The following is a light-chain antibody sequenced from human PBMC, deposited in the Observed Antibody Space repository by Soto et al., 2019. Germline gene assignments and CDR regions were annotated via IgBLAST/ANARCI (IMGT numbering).Light chain of an antibody. V-gene: IGLV2-14*01. CDR1: RSHVGTYNY. Sequence: QSALTQPASVSGSPGQSITISCTRSRSHVGTYNYVSWYQQDPGKAPKLIIYEVSNRPSGVSNRFSGSKLGNTASLTISGLQAEDEADYYCSSYTSSRTVVFGGGTKLTVL. CDR3: SSYTSSRTVV. CDR2: EVS. J-gene: IGLJ2*01.